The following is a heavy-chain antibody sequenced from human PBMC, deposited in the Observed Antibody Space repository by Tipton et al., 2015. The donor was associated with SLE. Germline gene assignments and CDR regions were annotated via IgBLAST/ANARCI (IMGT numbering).Heavy chain of an antibody. CDR3: ARGRRDGYNYSPLFDY. CDR1: GGSISSNNYY. D-gene: IGHD5-24*01. J-gene: IGHJ4*02. CDR2: VSSTGYT. V-gene: IGHV4-39*07. Sequence: TLSLTCTVSGGSISSNNYYWGWIRQPPGKGLEWIGSVSSTGYTYYNPSLKSRVTISVDTSKNHFSLTLSSVTAADTAVYYCARGRRDGYNYSPLFDYWGQGTLVTVSS.